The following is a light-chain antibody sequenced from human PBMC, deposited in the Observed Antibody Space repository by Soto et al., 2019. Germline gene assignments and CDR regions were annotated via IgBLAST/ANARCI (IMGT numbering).Light chain of an antibody. J-gene: IGKJ1*01. CDR3: QGRSNWAWT. CDR1: QSVGTY. Sequence: ESVLTQSAATLSLSPGERATLSCRASQSVGTYLAWYQQKPGQAPRLLMYDASNRATGIPARFSGGGSGTDFTLTISSLEPEDFAVYYCQGRSNWAWTFGQGTKV. V-gene: IGKV3-11*01. CDR2: DAS.